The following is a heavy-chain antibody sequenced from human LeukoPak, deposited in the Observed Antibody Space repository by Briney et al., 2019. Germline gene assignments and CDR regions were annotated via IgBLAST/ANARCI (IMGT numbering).Heavy chain of an antibody. V-gene: IGHV3-21*01. Sequence: GGSLRLSCAASGFTFSSYWMSWVRQAPGKGLEWVSSISTSSSYIYYADSVKGRFTISRNNGKNSLYLQMNSLRAEDTAVYYCARGAEGIAATDSNFDYCGRGTLVTVSS. CDR3: ARGAEGIAATDSNFDY. CDR2: ISTSSSYI. J-gene: IGHJ4*02. D-gene: IGHD6-13*01. CDR1: GFTFSSYW.